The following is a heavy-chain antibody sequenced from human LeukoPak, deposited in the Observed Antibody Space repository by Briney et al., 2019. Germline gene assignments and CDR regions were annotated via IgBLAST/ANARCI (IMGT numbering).Heavy chain of an antibody. V-gene: IGHV3-30*18. CDR2: ISYDGSNK. J-gene: IGHJ5*02. D-gene: IGHD3-10*01. CDR3: AKDGIYGSGSPNWFDP. CDR1: GFTFSNHW. Sequence: GGSLRLSCAASGFTFSNHWMNWVRQAPGKGLEWVAVISYDGSNKYYADSVKGRFTISRDNSKNTLYLQMNSLRAEDTAVYYCAKDGIYGSGSPNWFDPWGQGTLVTVSS.